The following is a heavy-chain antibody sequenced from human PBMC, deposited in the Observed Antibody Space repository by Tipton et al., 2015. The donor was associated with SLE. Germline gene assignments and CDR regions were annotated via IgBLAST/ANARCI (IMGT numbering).Heavy chain of an antibody. CDR1: GGSFSGYF. V-gene: IGHV4-34*11. CDR3: ARRGWVDAFDI. J-gene: IGHJ3*02. D-gene: IGHD6-19*01. CDR2: SYYTGST. Sequence: TLSLTCAVNGGSFSGYFWTWIRQSPGKGLEWIGYSYYTGSTYYNPSLKSRVTISIDTSKNQFSLKLTSVTAADTAVYYCARRGWVDAFDIWGQGTMVIVSS.